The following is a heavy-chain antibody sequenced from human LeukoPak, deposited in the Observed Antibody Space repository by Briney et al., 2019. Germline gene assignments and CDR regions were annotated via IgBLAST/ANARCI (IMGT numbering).Heavy chain of an antibody. D-gene: IGHD1-26*01. CDR1: GIILSNYA. J-gene: IGHJ2*01. V-gene: IGHV3-64*01. CDR2: ISSDGGST. CDR3: SRGRQGARTRYFDL. Sequence: GGSLRLSCAASGIILSNYAMHWVRQGPGKGLECISTISSDGGSTYYANSVKGRFTISRDNSKNTLYLQMGSLRAEDMAVYYCSRGRQGARTRYFDLWGRGTRVTVSS.